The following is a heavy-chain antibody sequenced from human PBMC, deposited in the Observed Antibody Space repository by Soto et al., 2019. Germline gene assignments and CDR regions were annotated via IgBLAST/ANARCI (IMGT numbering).Heavy chain of an antibody. D-gene: IGHD3-22*01. CDR1: GFTFTSSA. Sequence: SVKVSCKASGFTFTSSAVQWVRQARGQRLEWIGWIVVGSGNTNYAQKFQERVAITRDMSTSTAYMELSSLRSEDTAVYYCAADSPYYYDSSGYYLDYWGQGTLVTVSS. CDR2: IVVGSGNT. J-gene: IGHJ4*02. V-gene: IGHV1-58*01. CDR3: AADSPYYYDSSGYYLDY.